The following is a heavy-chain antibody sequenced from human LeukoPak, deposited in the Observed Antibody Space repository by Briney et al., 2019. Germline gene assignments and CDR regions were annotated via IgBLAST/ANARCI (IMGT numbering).Heavy chain of an antibody. D-gene: IGHD1-7*01. J-gene: IGHJ4*02. CDR1: GYSFTSYW. Sequence: GESLKISCKGSGYSFTSYWIGWARQMPGKGLEWMGIIYPGDSDTRYSPSFQGQVTISADKSVSTAYLQWSSLKASDTAMYYCARRRGTTIGPTDYWGQGTLVTVSS. V-gene: IGHV5-51*01. CDR2: IYPGDSDT. CDR3: ARRRGTTIGPTDY.